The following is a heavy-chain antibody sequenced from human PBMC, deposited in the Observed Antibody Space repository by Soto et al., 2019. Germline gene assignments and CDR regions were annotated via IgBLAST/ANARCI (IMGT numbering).Heavy chain of an antibody. CDR3: AIADGSSRYSDAFDI. V-gene: IGHV7-4-1*01. Sequence: ASVKVSCKASGYTFTSYAMNWVRQAPGQGLEWMGWINTNTGNPTYAQGFTGRFVFSLDTSVSTAYLQICSLKAEDTAVYYCAIADGSSRYSDAFDIWGQGTMVTGSS. CDR2: INTNTGNP. D-gene: IGHD6-13*01. CDR1: GYTFTSYA. J-gene: IGHJ3*02.